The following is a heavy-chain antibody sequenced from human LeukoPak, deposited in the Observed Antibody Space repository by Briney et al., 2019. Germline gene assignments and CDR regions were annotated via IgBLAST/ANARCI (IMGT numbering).Heavy chain of an antibody. J-gene: IGHJ4*02. Sequence: GGSLRLSCAASGFTVKDNFMSWVRQAPGKGLEWVSVIYSGGRTYYADSVKGRFTISRDNSKNTLYLQMNSLRADDTAVYYCARDLWFGDGVYWGQGTLVTVSS. CDR3: ARDLWFGDGVY. CDR2: IYSGGRT. D-gene: IGHD3-10*01. V-gene: IGHV3-53*01. CDR1: GFTVKDNF.